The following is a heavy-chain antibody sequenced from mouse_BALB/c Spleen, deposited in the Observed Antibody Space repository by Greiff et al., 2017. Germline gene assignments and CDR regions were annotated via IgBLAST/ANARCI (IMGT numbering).Heavy chain of an antibody. CDR2: ISDGGSYT. CDR3: AREGLGRRGFAY. CDR1: GFTFSDYY. J-gene: IGHJ3*01. V-gene: IGHV5-4*02. Sequence: EVQLVESGGGLVKPGGSLKLSCAASGFTFSDYYMYWVRQTPEKRLEWVATISDGGSYTYYPDSVKGRFTISRDNTKNNLYLQMSSLKSEDTAMYYCAREGLGRRGFAYWGQGALVTVSA. D-gene: IGHD4-1*01.